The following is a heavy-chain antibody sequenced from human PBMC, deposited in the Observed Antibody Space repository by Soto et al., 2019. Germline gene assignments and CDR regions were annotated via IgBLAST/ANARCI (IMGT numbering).Heavy chain of an antibody. CDR3: ARDGVGAIAFWGYLGY. CDR1: GFTFSGYG. V-gene: IGHV3-33*01. D-gene: IGHD3-16*01. J-gene: IGHJ4*02. Sequence: QVQLVESGGGVVQPGRSLRLSCVASGFTFSGYGMHWVRQAPGKGLEWVAIIRYDGSNIYYADSVRGRFAISRDNSKNTLFLQVDSLRAYDTADYYCARDGVGAIAFWGYLGYWGLGALVTVTS. CDR2: IRYDGSNI.